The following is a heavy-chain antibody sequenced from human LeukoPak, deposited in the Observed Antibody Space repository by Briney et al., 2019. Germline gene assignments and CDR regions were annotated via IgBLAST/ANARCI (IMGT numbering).Heavy chain of an antibody. D-gene: IGHD2-2*01. J-gene: IGHJ5*02. CDR1: GFTFSSYG. V-gene: IGHV3-30*03. Sequence: GGSLRLSCAASGFTFSSYGMHWVRQAPGKGLEWVAVISYDGSNKYYADSVKGRFTISRDNSKNTLYLQMNSLRAEDTAVYYCARDRHCSSTSCGGGWFDPWGQGTLVTVSS. CDR2: ISYDGSNK. CDR3: ARDRHCSSTSCGGGWFDP.